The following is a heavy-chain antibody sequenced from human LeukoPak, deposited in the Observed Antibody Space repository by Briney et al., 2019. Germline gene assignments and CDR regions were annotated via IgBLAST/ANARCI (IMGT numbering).Heavy chain of an antibody. D-gene: IGHD3-22*01. CDR3: ARVSSLLHASFDY. CDR2: IYYSGST. V-gene: IGHV4-31*03. J-gene: IGHJ4*02. Sequence: SETLSLTCTVSGGSISSGGYYWSWIRQHPGKGLEWIGYIYYSGSTYYNPSLKSRVTISVATSKNQFSLKLSSVTAADTAVYYCARVSSLLHASFDYWGQGTLVTVSS. CDR1: GGSISSGGYY.